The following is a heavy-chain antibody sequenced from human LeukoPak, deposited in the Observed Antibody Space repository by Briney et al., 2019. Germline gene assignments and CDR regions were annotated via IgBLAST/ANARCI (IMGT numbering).Heavy chain of an antibody. Sequence: SETLPLTCTVSGGSISSGNYYWTWLRQPAGKGLGWIGRIYSSGSTSNNPSLKSRVTISIDTSKNQFSLRLNSVTAADTAMYYCAKSGGYGLIDYWGQGTRVTVSS. V-gene: IGHV4-61*02. CDR3: AKSGGYGLIDY. J-gene: IGHJ4*02. D-gene: IGHD1-26*01. CDR2: IYSSGST. CDR1: GGSISSGNYY.